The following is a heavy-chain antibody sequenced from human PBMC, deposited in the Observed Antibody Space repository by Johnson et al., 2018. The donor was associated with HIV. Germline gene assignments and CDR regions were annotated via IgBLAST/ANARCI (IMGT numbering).Heavy chain of an antibody. J-gene: IGHJ3*02. Sequence: QVQLVESGGRVVQPGRSLRLSCAASGFTLSKHAMHWVRQAPGKGLEWVTVIWYDGSNKHYADSVKGRFTISRDNSKNTLFLQMNSLRVEDTALYYCVRVMGGYYSSSFGNAFDIWGQGTKVTVSS. D-gene: IGHD6-6*01. CDR3: VRVMGGYYSSSFGNAFDI. V-gene: IGHV3-33*01. CDR2: IWYDGSNK. CDR1: GFTLSKHA.